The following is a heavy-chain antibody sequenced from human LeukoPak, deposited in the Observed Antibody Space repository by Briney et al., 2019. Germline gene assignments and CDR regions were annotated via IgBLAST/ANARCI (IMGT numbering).Heavy chain of an antibody. V-gene: IGHV1-69*13. Sequence: ASVKVSCKASGGTFSSSAISWVRQAPGQGLEWMGGIIPMFGTANYAQKFQGRVTITADESTSTAYMELRRLRSEDTAAYYCATDQPPLISTAGVYWGQGTLVTVSS. CDR1: GGTFSSSA. CDR3: ATDQPPLISTAGVY. CDR2: IIPMFGTA. D-gene: IGHD1-14*01. J-gene: IGHJ4*02.